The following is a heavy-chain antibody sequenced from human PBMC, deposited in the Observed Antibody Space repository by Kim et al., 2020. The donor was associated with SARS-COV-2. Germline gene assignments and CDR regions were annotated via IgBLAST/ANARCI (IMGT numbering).Heavy chain of an antibody. V-gene: IGHV4-34*01. CDR1: GGSFSGYY. D-gene: IGHD6-13*01. J-gene: IGHJ6*03. CDR2: INHSGST. Sequence: SETLSLTCAVYGGSFSGYYWSWIRQPPGKGLEWIGEINHSGSTNYNPSLKSRVTISVYTSTNQFSLNLISETAADPAVYYCARGVEAAPFSDYYYYSMDV. CDR3: ARGVEAAPFSDYYYYSMDV.